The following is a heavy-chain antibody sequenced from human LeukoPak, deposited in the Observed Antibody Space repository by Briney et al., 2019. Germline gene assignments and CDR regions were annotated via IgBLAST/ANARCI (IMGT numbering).Heavy chain of an antibody. CDR3: AREGYCSSTTCLPDY. CDR2: ISSSSSYI. J-gene: IGHJ4*02. CDR1: GFTFSSYS. Sequence: GGSLRLSCAASGFTFSSYSMNWVRQAPGKGLEWVSSISSSSSYIYYAGSAKGRFTISRDNAKNSLFLQMNSLRAEDTAVYYCAREGYCSSTTCLPDYWGQGTLITVSS. D-gene: IGHD2-2*01. V-gene: IGHV3-21*01.